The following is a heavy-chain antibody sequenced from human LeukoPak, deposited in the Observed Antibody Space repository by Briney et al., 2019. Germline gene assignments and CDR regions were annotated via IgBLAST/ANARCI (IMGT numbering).Heavy chain of an antibody. J-gene: IGHJ4*02. Sequence: PGRSLRLSCAASGFTFSSYAMHWVRQAPGKGLEWVAVISYDGSNKYYADSVKSRFTISRDNSKNTLYLQMNSLRAEDTAVYYCAREGNFGVVTARFDYWGQGTLVTVSS. CDR3: AREGNFGVVTARFDY. V-gene: IGHV3-30-3*01. CDR1: GFTFSSYA. CDR2: ISYDGSNK. D-gene: IGHD3-3*01.